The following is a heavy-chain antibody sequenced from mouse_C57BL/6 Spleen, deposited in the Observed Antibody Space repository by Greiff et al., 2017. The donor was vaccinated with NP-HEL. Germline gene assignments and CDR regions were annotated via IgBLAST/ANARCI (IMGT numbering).Heavy chain of an antibody. CDR1: GFTFSDYG. D-gene: IGHD2-4*01. Sequence: EVHLVESGGGLVKPGGSLKLSCAASGFTFSDYGMHWVRQAPEQGLEWVAYISSGSSTIYYADTVKGRFTISRDNAKNTLFLQLTSLRSEETAMDYCARDYEYDEAWFAYWGQGTLVTVSA. CDR3: ARDYEYDEAWFAY. J-gene: IGHJ3*01. CDR2: ISSGSSTI. V-gene: IGHV5-17*01.